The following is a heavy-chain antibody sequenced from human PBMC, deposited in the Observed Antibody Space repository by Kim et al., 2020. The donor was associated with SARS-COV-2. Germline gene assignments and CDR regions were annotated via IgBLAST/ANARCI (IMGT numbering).Heavy chain of an antibody. D-gene: IGHD1-26*01. CDR3: ATKPSGSYYSDY. J-gene: IGHJ4*02. V-gene: IGHV3-30*03. Sequence: GGSLRLSCAASGFTFSSYGMHWVCQAPGKGLEWVAVISYDGSNKYYADSVKGRFTISRDNSKNTLYLQMNSLRTEDTAVYYCATKPSGSYYSDYWGQGTLVTVSS. CDR1: GFTFSSYG. CDR2: ISYDGSNK.